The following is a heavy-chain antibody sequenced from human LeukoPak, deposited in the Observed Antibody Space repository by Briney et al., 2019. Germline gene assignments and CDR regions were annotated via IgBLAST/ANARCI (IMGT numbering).Heavy chain of an antibody. CDR1: GYTFTGYY. CDR3: AREGEDTAMVTELYNWFDP. J-gene: IGHJ5*02. V-gene: IGHV1-2*02. D-gene: IGHD5-18*01. Sequence: ASVKVSCKASGYTFTGYYMHWMRQAPGQGLEWMGWINPNSGGTNYAQKFQGRVTMTRDTSISTAYMELSRLRSDDTAVYYCAREGEDTAMVTELYNWFDPWGQGTLVTVSS. CDR2: INPNSGGT.